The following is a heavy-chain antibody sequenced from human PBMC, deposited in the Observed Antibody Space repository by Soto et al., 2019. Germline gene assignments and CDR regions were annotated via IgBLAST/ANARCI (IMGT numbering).Heavy chain of an antibody. V-gene: IGHV5-51*01. Sequence: GESLKISCKGSGYSFTTYWIGWVRQVPGKGLEWMGFIYPSDSDTRYSPSFQGQVTISADKSTITAYLQWSSLKASDTAMYYCARSRRDDSAGYYFDSWGQGTLVTVSS. J-gene: IGHJ4*02. D-gene: IGHD3-22*01. CDR3: ARSRRDDSAGYYFDS. CDR1: GYSFTTYW. CDR2: IYPSDSDT.